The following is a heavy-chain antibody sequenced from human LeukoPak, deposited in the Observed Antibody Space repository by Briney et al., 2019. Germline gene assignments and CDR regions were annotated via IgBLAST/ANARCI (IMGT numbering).Heavy chain of an antibody. D-gene: IGHD2-21*01. Sequence: GGSLRLSCAASGFTFSSYWMSWVRQAPGKGLEWVANIKEDGSAKYYVDSMKGRFTISRDNAKNSLYLQMNSLRAEDTSVYFCARLSYWVFEIWGQGTMVTVSS. CDR3: ARLSYWVFEI. CDR2: IKEDGSAK. V-gene: IGHV3-7*01. CDR1: GFTFSSYW. J-gene: IGHJ3*02.